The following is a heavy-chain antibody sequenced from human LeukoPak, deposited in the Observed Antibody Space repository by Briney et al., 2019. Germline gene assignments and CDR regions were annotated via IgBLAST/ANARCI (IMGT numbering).Heavy chain of an antibody. J-gene: IGHJ4*02. CDR2: IYYSGST. Sequence: PSETLSLTCTVSGGSISSYYWSWIRQPPGKGLEWIGYIYYSGSTNYNPSLKSRVTISVDTSKNQFSLKLSSVTAADTAVYYCARVRISLLPFDYWGQGTLVTVSS. V-gene: IGHV4-59*08. CDR1: GGSISSYY. D-gene: IGHD2/OR15-2a*01. CDR3: ARVRISLLPFDY.